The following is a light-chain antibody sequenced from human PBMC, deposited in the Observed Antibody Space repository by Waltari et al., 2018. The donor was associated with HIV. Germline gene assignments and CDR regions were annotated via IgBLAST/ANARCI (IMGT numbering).Light chain of an antibody. Sequence: QSALTQPRSVSGSPGQSVTISCTGTSSAIGYFDYVSWYQQYPGKAPKVIIYEVSQRPSGVPDRFTASKSGITASLTISGLQDEDEADYYCCSYAATYTYVFGTGTTVTVL. CDR1: SSAIGYFDY. CDR2: EVS. V-gene: IGLV2-11*01. J-gene: IGLJ1*01. CDR3: CSYAATYTYV.